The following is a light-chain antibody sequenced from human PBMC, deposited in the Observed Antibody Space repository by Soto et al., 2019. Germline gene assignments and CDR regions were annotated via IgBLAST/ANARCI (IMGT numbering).Light chain of an antibody. J-gene: IGLJ2*01. CDR2: DVS. CDR3: CSYTSSSVV. Sequence: QSALTQPASVSGSPGQSITISCTGTSSDVGGYNYASWYQQHPGKAPKLMIYDVSNRPSGVSNRFSGSKSGNTASLTISGLQPEDEADYYCCSYTSSSVVFGGGTQLTVL. V-gene: IGLV2-14*01. CDR1: SSDVGGYNY.